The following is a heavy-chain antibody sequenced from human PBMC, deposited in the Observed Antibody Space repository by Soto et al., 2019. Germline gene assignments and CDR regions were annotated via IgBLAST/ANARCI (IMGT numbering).Heavy chain of an antibody. D-gene: IGHD2-15*01. CDR1: GYTFISRA. V-gene: IGHV1-3*01. J-gene: IGHJ4*02. CDR3: ARDPGSGHYFDY. CDR2: INPDNANT. Sequence: QVQLVQSGAEVKKPGASVKISCEASGYTFISRALHWVRQAPGQRLEWMEWINPDNANTKYLQNFQGRVTFTRDTSATTADMELSSLRSEDTAVYFCARDPGSGHYFDYWGQGTLVTVSS.